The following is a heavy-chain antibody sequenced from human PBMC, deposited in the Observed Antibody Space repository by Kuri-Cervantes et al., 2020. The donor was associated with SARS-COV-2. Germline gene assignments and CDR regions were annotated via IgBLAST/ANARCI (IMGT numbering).Heavy chain of an antibody. CDR3: ARQSDSVDY. J-gene: IGHJ4*02. CDR1: GGSISSYY. V-gene: IGHV4-39*01. Sequence: ESLKISCTVSGGSISSYYWSWIRQPPGKGLEWIGSIYYSGSTYYNPSLKSRVTISVDTSKNQFSLKLSSVTAADTAVYYCARQSDSVDYWGQGTLVTVSS. CDR2: IYYSGST. D-gene: IGHD2-15*01.